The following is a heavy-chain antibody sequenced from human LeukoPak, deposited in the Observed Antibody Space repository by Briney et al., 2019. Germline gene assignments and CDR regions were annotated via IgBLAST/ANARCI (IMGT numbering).Heavy chain of an antibody. CDR2: IYSGGST. Sequence: GGSLRLSCAASGFTVSSNYMSWVRQAPGKGLEWVSVIYSGGSTYYADSVKGRFTISRDNSKNTLYLQMNSLRAEDTAVYYCARESYGGNSFNYYYMDVWGKGTTVTVSS. CDR3: ARESYGGNSFNYYYMDV. V-gene: IGHV3-53*01. CDR1: GFTVSSNY. D-gene: IGHD4-23*01. J-gene: IGHJ6*03.